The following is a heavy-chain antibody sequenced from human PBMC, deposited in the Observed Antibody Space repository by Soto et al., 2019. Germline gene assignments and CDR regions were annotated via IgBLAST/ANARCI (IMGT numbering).Heavy chain of an antibody. Sequence: GESLKISCKGSGYSFTSYWISWVRQMPGKGLEWMGRIDPGDSYTNYSPSFQGHVTISADKSISTAYLQWSGLKASDTAMYYCARWGEDIVVVPAAISRGPGGMDVWGQGTTVTVSS. CDR2: IDPGDSYT. J-gene: IGHJ6*02. D-gene: IGHD2-2*01. CDR1: GYSFTSYW. V-gene: IGHV5-10-1*01. CDR3: ARWGEDIVVVPAAISRGPGGMDV.